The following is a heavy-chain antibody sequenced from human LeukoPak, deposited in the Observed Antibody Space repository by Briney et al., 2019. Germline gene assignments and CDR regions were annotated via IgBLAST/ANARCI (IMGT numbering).Heavy chain of an antibody. CDR1: GFTFNSYG. CDR2: ISYDGPNK. V-gene: IGHV3-30*03. J-gene: IGHJ4*02. CDR3: ARDYGDYGLDY. Sequence: GGSLRLSCAASGFTFNSYGMHWVRQAPGKGLEWVAVISYDGPNKYYADSVKGRFTISRDTSKNTLYLQMNSLRAEDTAIYYCARDYGDYGLDYWGQGTLVTVSS. D-gene: IGHD4-17*01.